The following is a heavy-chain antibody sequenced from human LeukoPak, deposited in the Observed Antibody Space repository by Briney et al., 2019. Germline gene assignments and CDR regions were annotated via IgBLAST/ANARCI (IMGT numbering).Heavy chain of an antibody. CDR2: INHSGST. J-gene: IGHJ4*02. CDR1: GGSFSGYY. CDR3: ARHSNYGGPRFPLWARAREIDY. D-gene: IGHD4-11*01. Sequence: PSETLSLTCAVYGGSFSGYYWSWIRQPPGKGLEWIGEINHSGSTNYNPSLKSRVTISVDTSKNQFSLKLSSVTAADTAVYYCARHSNYGGPRFPLWARAREIDYWGQGTLVTVSS. V-gene: IGHV4-34*01.